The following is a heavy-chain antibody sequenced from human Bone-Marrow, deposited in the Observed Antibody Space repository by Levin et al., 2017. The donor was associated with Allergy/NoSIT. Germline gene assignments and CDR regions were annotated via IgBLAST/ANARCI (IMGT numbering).Heavy chain of an antibody. CDR1: KFTFDDYA. D-gene: IGHD1-26*01. V-gene: IGHV3-9*01. J-gene: IGHJ3*02. CDR3: AKARNIGGRTDSFDI. Sequence: PGGSLRLSCAASKFTFDDYAMHWVRQAPGKGLDWVSGISWNSDNIVYADSVRGRFSISRDNSKNSVYLQMNSLRPEDTALYYCAKARNIGGRTDSFDIWGQGTMVTVSS. CDR2: ISWNSDNI.